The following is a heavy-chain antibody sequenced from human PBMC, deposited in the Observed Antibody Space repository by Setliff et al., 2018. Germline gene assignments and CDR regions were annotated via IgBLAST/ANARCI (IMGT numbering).Heavy chain of an antibody. CDR3: AKVPITKVYFYMDV. CDR1: GASISSYY. CDR2: IDTSGST. J-gene: IGHJ6*03. V-gene: IGHV4-4*08. D-gene: IGHD3-10*01. Sequence: PSETLSLTCTVSGASISSYYWSWIRQSPGKGLEWIGYIDTSGSTDYNPSLKSRVTISVDTSKNQLSLKLSSVTAADTAVYYCAKVPITKVYFYMDVWGKGTTVTVSS.